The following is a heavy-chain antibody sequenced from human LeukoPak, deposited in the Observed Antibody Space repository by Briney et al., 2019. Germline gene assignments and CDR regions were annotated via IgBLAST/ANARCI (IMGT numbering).Heavy chain of an antibody. CDR2: IIPILGIA. CDR1: GGTFSSYA. Sequence: ASVKVSCKASGGTFSSYAISGVRQAPGQGLEWMGRIIPILGIANYAQKFQGRVTITADKSTSTAYMELSSLRSEDTAVYYCARPIETYYYGSGSYSRGDAFDIWGQGTMVTVSS. J-gene: IGHJ3*02. D-gene: IGHD3-10*01. CDR3: ARPIETYYYGSGSYSRGDAFDI. V-gene: IGHV1-69*04.